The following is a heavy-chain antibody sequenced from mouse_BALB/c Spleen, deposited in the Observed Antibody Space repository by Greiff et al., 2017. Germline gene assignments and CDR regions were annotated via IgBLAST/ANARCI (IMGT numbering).Heavy chain of an antibody. Sequence: QVQLQQSAAELARPGASVKMSCKASGYTFTSYTMHWVKQRPGQGLEWIGYINPSSGYTEYNQKFKDKTTLTADKSSSTAYMQLSSLTSEDSAVYYCARSTMITTYAMDYWGEGTSVTVSS. CDR1: GYTFTSYT. D-gene: IGHD2-4*01. V-gene: IGHV1-4*02. CDR3: ARSTMITTYAMDY. J-gene: IGHJ4*01. CDR2: INPSSGYT.